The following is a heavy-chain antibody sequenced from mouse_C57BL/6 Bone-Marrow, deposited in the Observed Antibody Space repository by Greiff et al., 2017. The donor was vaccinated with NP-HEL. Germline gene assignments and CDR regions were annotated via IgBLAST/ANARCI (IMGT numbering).Heavy chain of an antibody. J-gene: IGHJ3*01. CDR3: AREGIYYSSYCSFAY. V-gene: IGHV1-42*01. Sequence: VQLQQSGPELVKPGASVKISCKASGYSFTGYYMNWVKQSPEKSLEWIGEINPSTGGTTYNQKFKGKATLTVDKSSSTAYMQLKSLTSEDSAVYYCAREGIYYSSYCSFAYWGQGTLVTVSA. D-gene: IGHD2-5*01. CDR1: GYSFTGYY. CDR2: INPSTGGT.